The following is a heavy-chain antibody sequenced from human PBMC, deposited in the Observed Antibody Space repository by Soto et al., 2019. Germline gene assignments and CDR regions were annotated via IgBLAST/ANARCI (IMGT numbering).Heavy chain of an antibody. CDR1: GGSISSYY. J-gene: IGHJ6*02. V-gene: IGHV4-59*12. CDR2: IYYSGST. CDR3: ARRRGFPYYSGMDV. D-gene: IGHD5-12*01. Sequence: SETLSLTCTVSGGSISSYYWSWIRRPPGKGLEWIGYIYYSGSTNYNPSIKSRVTISVDTSKNQFSLKLSSVTAADTAVYYCARRRGFPYYSGMDVWGQGTTVT.